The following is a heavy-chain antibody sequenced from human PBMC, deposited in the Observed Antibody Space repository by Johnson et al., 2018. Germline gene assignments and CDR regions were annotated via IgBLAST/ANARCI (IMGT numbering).Heavy chain of an antibody. V-gene: IGHV1-8*01. CDR3: ARGTNYYPYSYIDV. Sequence: VQLVESGAEVKKPGASVKVSCKASGNTLTSYDINWVRQATGQGLEWMGWMNPKSGNTAYAQKFQGRVTMTRNTSTSTPYMELSRPRSEDTAVYSCARGTNYYPYSYIDVWGKGTTVTVSS. J-gene: IGHJ6*03. CDR2: MNPKSGNT. D-gene: IGHD1-14*01. CDR1: GNTLTSYD.